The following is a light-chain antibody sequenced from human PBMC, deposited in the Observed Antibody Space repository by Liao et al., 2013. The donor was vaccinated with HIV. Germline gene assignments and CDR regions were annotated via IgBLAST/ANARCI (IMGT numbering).Light chain of an antibody. J-gene: IGLJ2*01. V-gene: IGLV3-21*04. CDR2: HDS. Sequence: SYVLTQPPSVSVAPGKTARITCGGKNIGSKSVHWYQQKPGQAPVMVISHDSERPSGIPERFSGSNSGNTATLTISRVEAGDEADYYCEVWDSSGDLPVFGGGTKLTVL. CDR3: EVWDSSGDLPV. CDR1: NIGSKS.